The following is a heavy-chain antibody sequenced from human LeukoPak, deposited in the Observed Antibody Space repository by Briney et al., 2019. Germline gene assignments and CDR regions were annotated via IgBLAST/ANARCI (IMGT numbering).Heavy chain of an antibody. CDR3: ARQEGSGSYYGINDALHI. CDR1: GYSISSGYY. D-gene: IGHD1-26*01. CDR2: IYHSGST. Sequence: SGTLSLTCAVAGYSISSGYYWGWIRQPPGKGLEWIGSIYHSGSTYYNPSLKSRVTISVDTPKNQFSLKLSSVTAAHTAVYYCARQEGSGSYYGINDALHIWAQGTMVTVSS. J-gene: IGHJ3*02. V-gene: IGHV4-38-2*01.